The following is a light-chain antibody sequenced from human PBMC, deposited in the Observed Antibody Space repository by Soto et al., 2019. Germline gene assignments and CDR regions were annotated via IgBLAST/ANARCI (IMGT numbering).Light chain of an antibody. CDR1: SSDVGTYDY. Sequence: QSALTQPPSASGSPGQSVTFSCTGTSSDVGTYDYVSWYQQYPGKAPKLLIYGVTRRPSGVPDRFSGSKSGNTAALTVSGLQAEDEAYYYCSSYAGSSNVFGTGTKVTVL. CDR2: GVT. CDR3: SSYAGSSNV. J-gene: IGLJ1*01. V-gene: IGLV2-8*01.